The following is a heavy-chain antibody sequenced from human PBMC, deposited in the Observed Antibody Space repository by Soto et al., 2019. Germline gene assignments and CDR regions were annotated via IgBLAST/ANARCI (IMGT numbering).Heavy chain of an antibody. CDR1: GFVFRDYN. J-gene: IGHJ6*02. CDR2: ITGSSRTI. V-gene: IGHV3-48*02. CDR3: ARPFYTNWAGGMDV. Sequence: QPGGSLRLSCAASGFVFRDYNMNWVRQAPGKGLEWVSYITGSSRTIYYADSVKGRFTISRDNAKNSLYLQMNSLTDEDTAVYYCARPFYTNWAGGMDVWGQGTTVTVSS. D-gene: IGHD2-8*01.